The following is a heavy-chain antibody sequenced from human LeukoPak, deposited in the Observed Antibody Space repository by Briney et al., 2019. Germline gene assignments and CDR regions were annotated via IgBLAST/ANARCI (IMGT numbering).Heavy chain of an antibody. CDR3: ARGLGIAESYYYYMDV. D-gene: IGHD6-13*01. J-gene: IGHJ6*03. V-gene: IGHV4-39*06. CDR2: INHSGST. Sequence: PSETLSLTCNVSGGPINSNIYYWAWVRQPPGKGLEWIGEINHSGSTNYNPSLKSRVTISVDTSKNQFPLKLSSVTAADTAVYYCARGLGIAESYYYYMDVWGKGTTVTVSS. CDR1: GGPINSNIYY.